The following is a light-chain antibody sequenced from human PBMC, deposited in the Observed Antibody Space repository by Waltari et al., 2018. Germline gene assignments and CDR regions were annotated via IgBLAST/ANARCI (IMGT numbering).Light chain of an antibody. J-gene: IGKJ4*01. Sequence: DIQMTQSPSPLSASVGDRVTLTCRASQDISNYLAWFQQKPGKAPKSLIYTASTLHSGVPSKFSGSGCGTDFTLTINSLQPEDSATYYCQQYYNDPSTFGGGTKVEIK. CDR3: QQYYNDPST. CDR1: QDISNY. CDR2: TAS. V-gene: IGKV1-16*02.